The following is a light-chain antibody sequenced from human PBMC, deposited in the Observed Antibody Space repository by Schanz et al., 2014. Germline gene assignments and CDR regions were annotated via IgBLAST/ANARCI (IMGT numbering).Light chain of an antibody. J-gene: IGLJ1*01. CDR1: SSDVGAYNL. V-gene: IGLV2-14*03. CDR3: TSYTSSSTRV. CDR2: DVS. Sequence: QSALTQPASVSGSPGQSITISCTGTSSDVGAYNLVSWFQQHPGKVPKLVIYDVSNRPSGISNRFSGSKSVNTASLTISGLQAEDEADYYCTSYTSSSTRVFGTGTKLTVL.